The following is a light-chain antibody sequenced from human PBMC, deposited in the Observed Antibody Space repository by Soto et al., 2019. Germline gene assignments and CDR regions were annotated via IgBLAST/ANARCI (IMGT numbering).Light chain of an antibody. Sequence: QSVLTQPPSVSGAPGQRVTISCTGSSSNIGAGYDVHWYQQLPGTAPKLLIYGNSKRPSGAPDRFYGSKSGTSASLAITGLQAEDEADYYCQSYDSSLSGSTVFGGGTKVTVL. CDR3: QSYDSSLSGSTV. CDR1: SSNIGAGYD. J-gene: IGLJ2*01. V-gene: IGLV1-40*01. CDR2: GNS.